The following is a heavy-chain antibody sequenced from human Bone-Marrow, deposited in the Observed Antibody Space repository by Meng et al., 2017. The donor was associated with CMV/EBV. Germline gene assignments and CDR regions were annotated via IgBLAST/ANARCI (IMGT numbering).Heavy chain of an antibody. J-gene: IGHJ4*02. D-gene: IGHD1-26*01. CDR3: ARGGGRYSGDY. Sequence: GESLKISCAASGFTFSSYSMNWVRQAPGKGLEWVSYISSGSNTIYYADSVEGRFTVSRDNAKNSLYLQMNSLRAEDTAVYYCARGGGRYSGDYWGQGTLVTVSS. CDR1: GFTFSSYS. V-gene: IGHV3-48*04. CDR2: ISSGSNTI.